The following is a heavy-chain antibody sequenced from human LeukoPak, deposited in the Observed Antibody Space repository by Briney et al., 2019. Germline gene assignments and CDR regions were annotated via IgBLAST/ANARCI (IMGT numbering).Heavy chain of an antibody. CDR3: AAGSSWLDY. Sequence: GGSLRLSCAASGFTFSSYSMNWVCQAPGKGLEWVSYISISSSTIYYADSVKGRFTISRDNANNSLYLQMNSLRAEDTAVYYCAAGSSWLDYWGQGTLVTVSS. J-gene: IGHJ4*02. V-gene: IGHV3-48*01. CDR2: ISISSSTI. CDR1: GFTFSSYS. D-gene: IGHD6-13*01.